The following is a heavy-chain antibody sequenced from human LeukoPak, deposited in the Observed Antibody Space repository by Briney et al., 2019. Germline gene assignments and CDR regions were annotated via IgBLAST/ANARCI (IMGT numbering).Heavy chain of an antibody. V-gene: IGHV1-46*01. CDR3: ARAIRNQLLSDH. CDR2: INPSGGST. CDR1: GYTFTSYY. J-gene: IGHJ4*02. Sequence: ASVKVSCKASGYTFTSYYMHWVRQAPGQGLEWMGIINPSGGSTSYAQKFQGRVTMTRDTSTSTVYMELSSLISEDTAVYYCARAIRNQLLSDHWGPGTLVTVSS. D-gene: IGHD2-2*01.